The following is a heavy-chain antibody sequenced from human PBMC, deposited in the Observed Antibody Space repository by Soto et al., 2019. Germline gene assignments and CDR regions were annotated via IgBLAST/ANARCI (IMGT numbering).Heavy chain of an antibody. CDR3: ARDEITTLFDY. D-gene: IGHD3-22*01. J-gene: IGHJ4*02. CDR2: INHSGST. Sequence: SETLSLTCAVYGGSFSGYYWAWIRQPPGTGLEWIGEINHSGSTNYNPSLKSRVTISVDTSKNQFSLKLTSVTAADTAVYYCARDEITTLFDYWGQGTLVTVSS. V-gene: IGHV4-34*01. CDR1: GGSFSGYY.